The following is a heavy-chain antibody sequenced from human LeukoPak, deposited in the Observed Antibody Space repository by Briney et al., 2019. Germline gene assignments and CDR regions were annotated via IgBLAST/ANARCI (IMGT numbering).Heavy chain of an antibody. J-gene: IGHJ4*02. CDR3: ARGPRIVVVPAAISPIDY. Sequence: SETLSLTCGVSGGSLSGHYWSWIRQTPGKGLEWIGEIDHSGSTNYNPSLKSRVTISVDTSKNQFSLKLSSVTAADTAVYYCARGPRIVVVPAAISPIDYWGQGTLVTVSS. V-gene: IGHV4-34*01. CDR2: IDHSGST. D-gene: IGHD2-2*02. CDR1: GGSLSGHY.